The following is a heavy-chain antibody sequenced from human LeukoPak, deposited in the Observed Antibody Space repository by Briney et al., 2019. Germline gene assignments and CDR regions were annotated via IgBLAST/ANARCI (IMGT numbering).Heavy chain of an antibody. CDR3: ARVKARDCSSTSCYQYYYYMDV. J-gene: IGHJ6*03. CDR2: IIPIFGTA. Sequence: GASVKVSCKASGDTFSSYAISWVRQAPGQGLEWMGVIIPIFGTANYAQKLQGRVTITADESTSTAYMEMSSLRSEDTAVYYCARVKARDCSSTSCYQYYYYMDVWGKGTTVTVSS. D-gene: IGHD2-2*01. V-gene: IGHV1-69*01. CDR1: GDTFSSYA.